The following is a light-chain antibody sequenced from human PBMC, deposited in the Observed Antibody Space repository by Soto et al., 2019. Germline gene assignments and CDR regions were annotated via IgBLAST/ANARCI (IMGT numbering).Light chain of an antibody. CDR1: SSDVGSHNL. J-gene: IGLJ2*01. V-gene: IGLV2-23*01. Sequence: QSALTQPASVSGSPGQSITISCTGTSSDVGSHNLVSWYQQHPGKAPKLMIYEASKRPSGISNRFSGSKSGNTASLTISGLQAEDEADYYCCSCARGLVVFGGGTKLTVL. CDR2: EAS. CDR3: CSCARGLVV.